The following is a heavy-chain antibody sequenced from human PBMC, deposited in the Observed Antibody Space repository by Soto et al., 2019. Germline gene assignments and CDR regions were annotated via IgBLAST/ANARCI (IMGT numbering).Heavy chain of an antibody. Sequence: PGGSLRLSCAASGFTFSSYAMHWVRQAPGKGLEWVAVISYDGSNKYYADSVKGRFTISRDNSKNTLYLQMNSLRAEDTAVYYCARDRRNYDLPMDYWGKGTLVTVSS. CDR3: ARDRRNYDLPMDY. V-gene: IGHV3-30-3*01. CDR2: ISYDGSNK. D-gene: IGHD3-3*01. CDR1: GFTFSSYA. J-gene: IGHJ4*02.